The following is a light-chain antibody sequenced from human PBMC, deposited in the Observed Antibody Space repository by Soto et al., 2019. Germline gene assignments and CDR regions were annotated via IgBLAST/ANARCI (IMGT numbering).Light chain of an antibody. J-gene: IGLJ2*01. CDR1: SSNIGAGYD. CDR2: GNS. CDR3: LSYDSSLRGVV. V-gene: IGLV1-40*01. Sequence: QSVLTQPPSVSGAPGQRVTISCTGSSSNIGAGYDVHWYQQLPGTAPKLLIYGNSNRPSGVPDRFSCSKSGTSASLAITGLHAEDEADYYCLSYDSSLRGVVFGGGTKLTVL.